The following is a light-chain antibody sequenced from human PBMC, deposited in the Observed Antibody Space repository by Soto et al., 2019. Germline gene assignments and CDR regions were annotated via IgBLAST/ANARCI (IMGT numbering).Light chain of an antibody. J-gene: IGKJ2*01. CDR1: QSVSSSN. CDR2: GTS. V-gene: IGKV3-20*01. Sequence: EIVLTQSPVTLSWSPGERATLSCRASQSVSSSNLAWYQQKTGQAPRLLIYGTSSRATGIPDRFSGSGSGTDFTLTISRLEPEDFAVYYCQQYGTSPPYTFGQGTKLEIK. CDR3: QQYGTSPPYT.